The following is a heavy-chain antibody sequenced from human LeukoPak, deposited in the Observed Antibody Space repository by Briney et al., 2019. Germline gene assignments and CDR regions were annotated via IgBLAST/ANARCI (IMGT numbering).Heavy chain of an antibody. Sequence: ASVKVSCKASGYTFTGYYIHWVRQAPGQGLEWMGRINPNSGGTNSAQKFQGRVTMTWDTSVNTAYLELGSLRSDDTAVYYCARLDGTVRSQIMIDYWGQGTLVTVSS. CDR1: GYTFTGYY. CDR3: ARLDGTVRSQIMIDY. D-gene: IGHD2-8*01. J-gene: IGHJ4*02. CDR2: INPNSGGT. V-gene: IGHV1-2*06.